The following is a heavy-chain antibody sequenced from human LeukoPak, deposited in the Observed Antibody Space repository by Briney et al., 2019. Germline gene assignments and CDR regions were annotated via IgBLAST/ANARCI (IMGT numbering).Heavy chain of an antibody. CDR1: GFTFSSYW. D-gene: IGHD2-21*02. CDR3: ARAGVDCCGDCFFFDY. V-gene: IGHV3-7*01. J-gene: IGHJ4*02. CDR2: IKQDGSEK. Sequence: GGSLRLSCAASGFTFSSYWMSWVRQAPGKGLEWVANIKQDGSEKYYVDSVKGRFTISRDNAKNSLYLQMNSLRAEDTAVYYCARAGVDCCGDCFFFDYWGQGALVTVSS.